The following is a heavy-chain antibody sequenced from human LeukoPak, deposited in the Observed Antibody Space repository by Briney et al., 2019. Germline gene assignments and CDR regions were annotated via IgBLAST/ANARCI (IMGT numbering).Heavy chain of an antibody. J-gene: IGHJ6*03. CDR2: IYYSGTA. CDR1: GTSISSSAYY. Sequence: SETLSLTCTVSGTSISSSAYYWGWIRQVPGKGLEWIGSIYYSGTAYYNPSLESRVTISEDTSRSRFSLMLTSVTAADTAVYYCARQASDYYYYYMDVWGQGATVIVAS. CDR3: ARQASDYYYYYMDV. V-gene: IGHV4-39*01.